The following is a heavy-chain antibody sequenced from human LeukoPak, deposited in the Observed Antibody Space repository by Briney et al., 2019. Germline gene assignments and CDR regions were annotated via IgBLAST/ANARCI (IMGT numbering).Heavy chain of an antibody. CDR1: GYTFTGHY. J-gene: IGHJ3*02. D-gene: IGHD3-22*01. CDR2: INPNSGGT. Sequence: ASVKVSCKAFGYTFTGHYIHWVRQAPGQRLEWMGWINPNSGGTKYSQKFQGRVTMTRDTSSSTAYMELTSLRSDDTAVYYCASEYKYDSSGANAFDIWGQGTMVTVSS. V-gene: IGHV1-2*02. CDR3: ASEYKYDSSGANAFDI.